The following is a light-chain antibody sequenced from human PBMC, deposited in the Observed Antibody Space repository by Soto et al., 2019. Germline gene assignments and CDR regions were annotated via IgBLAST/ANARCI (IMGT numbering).Light chain of an antibody. CDR1: QNIGTS. Sequence: DIQMTQSPSSLSASVGDRVTITCRASQNIGTSLNWYQQKPGKAPTALIYKASTMQGGGPSRFGGRGSGTDFTLTISSLQPEDSATSDCQQSYSSLVYNFGPGTKLEIK. CDR3: QQSYSSLVYN. J-gene: IGKJ2*01. V-gene: IGKV1-39*01. CDR2: KAS.